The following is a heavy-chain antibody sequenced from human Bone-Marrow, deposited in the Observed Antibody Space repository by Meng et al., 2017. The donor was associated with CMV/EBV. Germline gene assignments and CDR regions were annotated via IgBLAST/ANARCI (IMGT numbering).Heavy chain of an antibody. Sequence: GGSLRLSCAVSGFTFRSYWMHWVRQVPGKGLVWVSRISSEGTTTTYADSVKGRFTISRDNAKNTLYLQMNSLRAEDTAVYYCARQSGNPRVYYYYYGMDVWGQGTTVTVSS. V-gene: IGHV3-74*01. CDR3: ARQSGNPRVYYYYYGMDV. CDR1: GFTFRSYW. CDR2: ISSEGTTT. J-gene: IGHJ6*02. D-gene: IGHD1-26*01.